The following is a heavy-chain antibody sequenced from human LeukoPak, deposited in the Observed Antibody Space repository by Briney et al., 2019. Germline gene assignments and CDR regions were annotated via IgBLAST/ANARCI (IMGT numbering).Heavy chain of an antibody. D-gene: IGHD5-24*01. V-gene: IGHV1-8*01. CDR3: ARGVGRRRRDGYNYAGYYGMDV. CDR2: MNPNSGNT. CDR1: GYTFTSYD. Sequence: ASVKVSCKASGYTFTSYDINWVRQATGQGLEWMGWMNPNSGNTGYAQKFQGRVTMTRNTSISTAYMELSSLRSEDTAVYYCARGVGRRRRDGYNYAGYYGMDVWGQGTTVTVSS. J-gene: IGHJ6*02.